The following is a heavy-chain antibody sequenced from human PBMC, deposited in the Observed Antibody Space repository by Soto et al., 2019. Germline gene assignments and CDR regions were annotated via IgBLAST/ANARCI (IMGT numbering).Heavy chain of an antibody. J-gene: IGHJ6*02. Sequence: QTLSLTCVISGDSVSSSSVAWNWVRQSPSRGLEWLGRTYYRSRWYSDFAVSVRGRIVINADTSKNQFSLQLNSVTPEDTAVYFCARSEEDSDYYYYGLDVWGQGTTVTVSS. D-gene: IGHD2-15*01. CDR1: GDSVSSSSVA. CDR3: ARSEEDSDYYYYGLDV. V-gene: IGHV6-1*01. CDR2: TYYRSRWYS.